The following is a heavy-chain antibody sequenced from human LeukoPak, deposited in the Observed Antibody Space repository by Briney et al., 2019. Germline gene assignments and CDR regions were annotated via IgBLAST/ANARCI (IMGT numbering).Heavy chain of an antibody. V-gene: IGHV3-43*02. CDR2: ISGDGVST. CDR1: GFTFDDYA. Sequence: GGSLRLPCAASGFTFDDYAMHWVRQAPGKGLEWVSLISGDGVSTYYADSVKGRFTISRDNSKNSLYLQMNSLRTEDTALYYCGKDASSPTRMDYWGQGTLVTVSS. CDR3: GKDASSPTRMDY. J-gene: IGHJ4*02.